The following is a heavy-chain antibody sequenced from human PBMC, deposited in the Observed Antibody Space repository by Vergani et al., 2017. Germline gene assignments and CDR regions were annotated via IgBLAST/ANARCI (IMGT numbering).Heavy chain of an antibody. CDR1: GGTFSSYT. CDR3: ARGGGGLNYDYYGMDV. Sequence: QVQLVHSGAEVKKPGSSVKVSCKASGGTFSSYTISWVRQAPGQGLEWMGRIIPILVIANYAQKFQGRVQITAEKSTSTAYMELSSLRSEDTAVYYCARGGGGLNYDYYGMDVWGQGP. CDR2: IIPILVIA. J-gene: IGHJ6*02. D-gene: IGHD2-15*01. V-gene: IGHV1-69*02.